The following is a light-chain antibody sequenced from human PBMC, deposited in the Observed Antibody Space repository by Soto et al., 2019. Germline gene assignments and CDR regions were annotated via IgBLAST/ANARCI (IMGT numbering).Light chain of an antibody. V-gene: IGKV3-20*01. CDR2: EAS. CDR3: QQYDNSPLT. Sequence: IVLTQSPATLSLSPGERATLSCRASQSVSSYLAWYQQKPGQAPRLLIYEASTRATGIPDRVSGSGSGTDFTRTISRLEPEDFAVYYCQQYDNSPLTFGGGTKVDIK. CDR1: QSVSSY. J-gene: IGKJ4*01.